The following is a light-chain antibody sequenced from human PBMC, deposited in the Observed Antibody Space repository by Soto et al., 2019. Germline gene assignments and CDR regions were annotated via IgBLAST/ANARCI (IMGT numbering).Light chain of an antibody. CDR2: EVN. V-gene: IGLV2-14*02. CDR3: SSYTSSSTYV. J-gene: IGLJ1*01. Sequence: SALTQPASVSGSPGQSITISCTGSSNDIGKYNLVSWYQHHPGKAPKLLIYEVNNRPSGVSDRFSGSKSGNVASLTISWLQAEDEADYYCSSYTSSSTYVFGTGTKVTV. CDR1: SNDIGKYNL.